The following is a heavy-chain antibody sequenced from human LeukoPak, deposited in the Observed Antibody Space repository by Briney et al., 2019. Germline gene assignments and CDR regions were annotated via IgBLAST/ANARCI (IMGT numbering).Heavy chain of an antibody. J-gene: IGHJ4*02. Sequence: SSETLSLTCTVSGGSISSGDYYWNWIRQPAAKGLEWIGRIYTSGSTNYNPSLKSRVTMSLGTSKNKFSLNLSSVTAADTAVYYCARDLTYEGLDSWGQGTLVTVSS. CDR3: ARDLTYEGLDS. CDR1: GGSISSGDYY. D-gene: IGHD2-8*01. V-gene: IGHV4-61*02. CDR2: IYTSGST.